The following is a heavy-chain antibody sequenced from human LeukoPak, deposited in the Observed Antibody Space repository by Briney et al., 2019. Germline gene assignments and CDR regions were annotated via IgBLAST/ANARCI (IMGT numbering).Heavy chain of an antibody. D-gene: IGHD6-13*01. CDR3: ARARIAAARRTYYFDY. J-gene: IGHJ4*02. CDR1: GASISNYY. CDR2: ISTSGST. Sequence: SETLSLTCTVSGASISNYYWSWIRQPAGKGLEWIGRISTSGSTNYNPSLKSRVTMSVDTSKNQFSLKLSSVTAADTAVYYCARARIAAARRTYYFDYWGQGTLVTVSS. V-gene: IGHV4-4*07.